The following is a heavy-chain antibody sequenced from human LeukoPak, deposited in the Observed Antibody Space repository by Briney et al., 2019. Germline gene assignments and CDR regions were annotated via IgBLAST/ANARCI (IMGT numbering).Heavy chain of an antibody. CDR2: IYYSGST. CDR3: ARAASGSYYSIQDYYFDY. D-gene: IGHD1-26*01. J-gene: IGHJ4*02. CDR1: GGSISSYY. V-gene: IGHV4-59*01. Sequence: PSETLSLTCTVSGGSISSYYWSWIRQPPGKGLEWIGYIYYSGSTNYNPSLKSRVTISVDTSKNQFSLKLSSVTAADTAVYYCARAASGSYYSIQDYYFDYWGQGTLVTVSS.